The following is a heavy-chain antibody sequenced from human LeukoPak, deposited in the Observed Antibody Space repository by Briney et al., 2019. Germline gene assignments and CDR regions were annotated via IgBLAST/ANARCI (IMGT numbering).Heavy chain of an antibody. CDR2: ISGSGGST. CDR1: GFTFSSYA. V-gene: IGHV3-23*01. CDR3: AKPPFGSIVVVPAAIYYYYMDV. D-gene: IGHD2-2*01. J-gene: IGHJ6*03. Sequence: PGGSLRLSCAASGFTFSSYAMSWVRQAPGKGLEWVSAISGSGGSTYYADSVKGRFTISRDNSKNTLYLQMNSLRAEDTAVYYCAKPPFGSIVVVPAAIYYYYMDVWGKGTTVTVSS.